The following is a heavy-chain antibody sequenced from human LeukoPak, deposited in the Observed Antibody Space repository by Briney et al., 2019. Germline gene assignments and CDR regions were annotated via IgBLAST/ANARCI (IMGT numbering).Heavy chain of an antibody. D-gene: IGHD3-10*01. CDR1: GFTFSNAW. Sequence: GGSLRLSCAASGFTFSNAWMSWDRQAPGKGLEWVGRIKSKTDGGTTDYAAPVKGRFTISRDDSKNTLYLQMNSLRAEDTAVYYCAKDGEWNLLVYYFDYWGQGTLVTVSS. V-gene: IGHV3-15*01. CDR3: AKDGEWNLLVYYFDY. J-gene: IGHJ4*02. CDR2: IKSKTDGGTT.